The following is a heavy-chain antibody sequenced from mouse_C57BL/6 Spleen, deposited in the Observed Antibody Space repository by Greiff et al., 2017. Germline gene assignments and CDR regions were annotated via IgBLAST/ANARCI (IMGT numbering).Heavy chain of an antibody. CDR2: ISSGGSYT. CDR3: AREVAYYSNYPYYFDY. D-gene: IGHD2-5*01. Sequence: EVQGVESGGDLVKPGGSLKLSCAASGFTFSSYGMSWVRQTPDKRLEWVATISSGGSYTYYPDSVKGRFTISRDNAKNTLYLQMSSLKSEDTAMYYCAREVAYYSNYPYYFDYWGQGTTLTVSS. J-gene: IGHJ2*01. V-gene: IGHV5-6*01. CDR1: GFTFSSYG.